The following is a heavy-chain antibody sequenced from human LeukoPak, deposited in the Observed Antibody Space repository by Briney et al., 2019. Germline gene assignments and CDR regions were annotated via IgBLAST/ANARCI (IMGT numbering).Heavy chain of an antibody. CDR3: AKTGYPPYYYGMDV. D-gene: IGHD3-9*01. CDR2: ISVSGGNT. J-gene: IGHJ6*02. Sequence: GGSLRLSCAASGFTFSSYAMSWVRQAPGKGLEWVSAISVSGGNTYYADSVKGRFTISRDNSKNTLYLQMNTLGAEDTAVYYCAKTGYPPYYYGMDVWGQGTTVTVSS. V-gene: IGHV3-23*01. CDR1: GFTFSSYA.